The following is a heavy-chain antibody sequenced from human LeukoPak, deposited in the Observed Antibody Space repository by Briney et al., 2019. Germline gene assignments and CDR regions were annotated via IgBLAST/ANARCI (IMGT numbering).Heavy chain of an antibody. J-gene: IGHJ4*02. CDR1: GFTFSSYT. D-gene: IGHD3-3*01. CDR3: AREGFSFDY. CDR2: ISGSGNTV. V-gene: IGHV3-48*01. Sequence: GGSLRLSCAVSGFTFSSYTMNWVRQAPGKGLEWVSYISGSGNTVYYADSVKGRFTIFRDNAKNSLYLQMNSLRAEDTAVYYCAREGFSFDYWGQGTLVTVSS.